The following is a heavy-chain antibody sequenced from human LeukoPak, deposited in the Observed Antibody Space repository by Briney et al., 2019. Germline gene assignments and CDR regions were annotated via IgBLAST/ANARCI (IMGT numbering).Heavy chain of an antibody. D-gene: IGHD3/OR15-3a*01. CDR3: ARERSSGWTGNWFDP. Sequence: SETLSLTCTVSGGSISSHYWSWIRQPPGKGLEWIGYIYYSGSTNYNPSLKSRVTISVDTSKNQFSLKLSSVTAADTAVYYCARERSSGWTGNWFDPWGRGTLVTVSS. CDR2: IYYSGST. J-gene: IGHJ5*02. CDR1: GGSISSHY. V-gene: IGHV4-59*11.